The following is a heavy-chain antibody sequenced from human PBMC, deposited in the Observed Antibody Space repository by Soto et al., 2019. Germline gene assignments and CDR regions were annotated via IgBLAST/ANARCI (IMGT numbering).Heavy chain of an antibody. CDR2: INPSVGST. CDR3: ARAGAGHFDS. D-gene: IGHD3-10*01. Sequence: QVQLVQSGAEVRKPGASVKVSCKASGYTFTTYNMHWVRQAPGQGLEWMGVINPSVGSTSYAQKFQGGVTMTRDTSTRTVYMELSSLRSEDTAVYYCARAGAGHFDSWGQGTLVTVSS. V-gene: IGHV1-46*01. J-gene: IGHJ4*02. CDR1: GYTFTTYN.